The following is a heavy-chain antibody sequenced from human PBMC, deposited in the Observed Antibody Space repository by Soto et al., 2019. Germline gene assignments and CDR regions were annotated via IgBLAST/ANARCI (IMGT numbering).Heavy chain of an antibody. V-gene: IGHV4-30-2*01. J-gene: IGHJ4*02. Sequence: PSETLSLTCAVSGGSISSGGYSWSWIRQPPGKGLEWIGYIYHSGSTYYNPSLKSRVTISVDRSKNQFSLKLSSVTAADTAVYYCARQQTERAYGSFDYWGQGTLVTVSS. CDR2: IYHSGST. D-gene: IGHD5-12*01. CDR3: ARQQTERAYGSFDY. CDR1: GGSISSGGYS.